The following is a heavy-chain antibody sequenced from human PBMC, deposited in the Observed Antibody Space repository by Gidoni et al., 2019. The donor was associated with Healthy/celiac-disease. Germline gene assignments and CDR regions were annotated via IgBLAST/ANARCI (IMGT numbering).Heavy chain of an antibody. Sequence: EVQLLESGGGLVQPGGSLRLSCAASGFTFRSYAMSWVRQAPGKGLEWVSAISGSGGSTYYADSVKGRFTISRDNSKNTLYLQMNSLRAEDTAVYYCAKEDYDFWSGYQPGYYSNWGQGTLVTVSS. CDR2: ISGSGGST. CDR3: AKEDYDFWSGYQPGYYSN. CDR1: GFTFRSYA. V-gene: IGHV3-23*01. D-gene: IGHD3-3*01. J-gene: IGHJ4*02.